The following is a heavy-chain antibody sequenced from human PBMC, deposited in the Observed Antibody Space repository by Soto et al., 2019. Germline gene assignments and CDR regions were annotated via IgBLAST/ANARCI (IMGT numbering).Heavy chain of an antibody. CDR2: IWYDGSNK. J-gene: IGHJ4*02. CDR3: AREGTGTAVVGTLDH. V-gene: IGHV3-33*01. D-gene: IGHD6-19*01. CDR1: GFTFSHHG. Sequence: QVQLVESGGGVVQPGRSLRLSCTASGFTFSHHGLHWVRQTPGKGLEWVAIIWYDGSNKYYVDSVKGRFTISRDNSENTVWLQMNSLRAVDTAVYYCAREGTGTAVVGTLDHWGQGTQVTVSS.